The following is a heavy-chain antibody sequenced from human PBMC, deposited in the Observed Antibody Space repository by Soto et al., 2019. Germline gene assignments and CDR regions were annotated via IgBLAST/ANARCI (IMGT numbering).Heavy chain of an antibody. Sequence: VQLVESGGGVVQPGGSLRLSCAASGFIFSTYGMHWVRQVPGKGLEWVAHISYDGNHDFYADSVRGRLIISRDNSKNTLYLQLNTLKPDDTAVYYCVKERADFVTVPHATSGMDVWGPGTTVTVSS. CDR2: ISYDGNHD. CDR1: GFIFSTYG. CDR3: VKERADFVTVPHATSGMDV. J-gene: IGHJ6*02. D-gene: IGHD3-3*01. V-gene: IGHV3-30*18.